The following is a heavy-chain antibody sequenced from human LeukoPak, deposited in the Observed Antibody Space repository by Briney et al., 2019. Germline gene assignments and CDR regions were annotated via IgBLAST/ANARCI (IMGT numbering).Heavy chain of an antibody. D-gene: IGHD3-22*01. Sequence: GESLKISCKASGYIFTRYWIGWVRQKPGKGLEWVGIVYPGDSDTIYSPSFQGKATISADRSITTAYLELYRLKASDTATYFCARGLHYDSSDYFAAFWGRGTLVTVSS. CDR2: VYPGDSDT. CDR1: GYIFTRYW. V-gene: IGHV5-51*01. J-gene: IGHJ4*01. CDR3: ARGLHYDSSDYFAAF.